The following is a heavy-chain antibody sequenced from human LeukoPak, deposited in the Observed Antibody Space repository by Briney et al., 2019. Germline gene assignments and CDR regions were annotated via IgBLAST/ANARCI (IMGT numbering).Heavy chain of an antibody. J-gene: IGHJ5*02. CDR1: GYTFTDYY. CDR3: ARGRYYYGSGSYLNWFDP. V-gene: IGHV1-69*13. D-gene: IGHD3-10*01. CDR2: IIPIFGTA. Sequence: SVKVSCKASGYTFTDYYLHWVRQAPGQGLELMGGIIPIFGTANYAQEFQGRVTITADESTSTAYMELSSLRSEDTAVYYCARGRYYYGSGSYLNWFDPWGQGTLVTVSS.